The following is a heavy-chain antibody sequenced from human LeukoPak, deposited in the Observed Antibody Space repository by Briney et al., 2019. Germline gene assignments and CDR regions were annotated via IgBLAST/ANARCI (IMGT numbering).Heavy chain of an antibody. Sequence: GGSLRLSCAASGFTFTTYGMNWVRQAPGKGLEWVSSISGSGSHTYYADSVKGRLTTSRDSAKKILYLQINSLRAEDTAVYYCVKNGEPHYYMDVWGKGTTVTVSS. CDR2: ISGSGSHT. V-gene: IGHV3-23*01. CDR1: GFTFTTYG. J-gene: IGHJ6*03. D-gene: IGHD1-14*01. CDR3: VKNGEPHYYMDV.